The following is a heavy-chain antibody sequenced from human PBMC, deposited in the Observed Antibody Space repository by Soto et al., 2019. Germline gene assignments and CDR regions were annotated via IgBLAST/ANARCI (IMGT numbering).Heavy chain of an antibody. V-gene: IGHV1-8*01. D-gene: IGHD2-15*01. CDR3: ARVLVVVLAAARYYYGMDV. CDR1: RGTFSSYD. Sequence: ASAQVSSKASRGTFSSYDINWVRQATGQGLGWMGWMSPNSGNTGYAQKFQGRVTMTRNTSISTAYMELSSLRSEDTAVYYCARVLVVVLAAARYYYGMDVWGQGTTVTVSS. CDR2: MSPNSGNT. J-gene: IGHJ6*02.